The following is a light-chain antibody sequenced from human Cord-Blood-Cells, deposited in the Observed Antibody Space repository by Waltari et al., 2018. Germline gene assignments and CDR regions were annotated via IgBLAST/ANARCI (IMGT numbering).Light chain of an antibody. CDR1: QDISNY. CDR2: DAS. V-gene: IGKV1-33*01. J-gene: IGKJ2*01. Sequence: DIQMTQSPSSLSASVGDRVTITCQASQDISNYLNWYQTKPGKAPKLLIYDASNLETGVPSRFSGSGSGTDFTFTISSLQPEDIATYYCQQYDNLPMYTFGQGTKLEIK. CDR3: QQYDNLPMYT.